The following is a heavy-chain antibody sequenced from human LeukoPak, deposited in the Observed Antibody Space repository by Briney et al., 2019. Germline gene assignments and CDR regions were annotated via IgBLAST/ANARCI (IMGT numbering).Heavy chain of an antibody. V-gene: IGHV1-46*01. D-gene: IGHD1-26*01. CDR3: ALGANGY. CDR1: RYTFTSYS. Sequence: ASVKVSCKACRYTFTSYSIHWVRQAPGQGLEWMGLINPSGGSTSYAQKFQGRVTITRNTSTSTVYMELSSLRSEDTAVYYCALGANGYWGQGTLVTVCS. CDR2: INPSGGST. J-gene: IGHJ4*02.